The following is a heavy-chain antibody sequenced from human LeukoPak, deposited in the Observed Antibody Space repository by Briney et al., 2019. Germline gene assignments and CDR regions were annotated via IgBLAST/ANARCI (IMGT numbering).Heavy chain of an antibody. CDR1: GYTFTSYG. Sequence: ASVKVSCKASGYTFTSYGISWVRQAPGQGLEWMGWISAYNGNTNYAQKLQGRVSMTTDISTSTAYMELRSLRSDDTAVYYCARVWAYCSSTSCFDYWGQGTLVTVSS. J-gene: IGHJ4*02. CDR3: ARVWAYCSSTSCFDY. D-gene: IGHD2-2*01. V-gene: IGHV1-18*01. CDR2: ISAYNGNT.